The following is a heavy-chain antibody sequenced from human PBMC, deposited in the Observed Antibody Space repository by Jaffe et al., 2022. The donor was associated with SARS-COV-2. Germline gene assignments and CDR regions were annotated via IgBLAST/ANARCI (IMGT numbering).Heavy chain of an antibody. J-gene: IGHJ6*02. D-gene: IGHD6-13*01. CDR2: IGTAADT. Sequence: EVQLVESGGGLVQPGGSLRLSCAASGFTFNKYDMHWVRQTPGKGLEWVSAIGTAADTYYPGSVRGRFTISRDNAKNSLYLQMNSLRAGDTAVYYCTGAGADYHYYGMDIWGQGTTVIVSS. CDR3: TGAGADYHYYGMDI. V-gene: IGHV3-13*01. CDR1: GFTFNKYD.